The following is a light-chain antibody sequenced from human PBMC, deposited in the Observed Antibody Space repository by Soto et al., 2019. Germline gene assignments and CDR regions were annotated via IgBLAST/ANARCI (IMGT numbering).Light chain of an antibody. J-gene: IGKJ1*01. CDR3: QQYNAYPWT. V-gene: IGKV1-5*01. Sequence: DIQMTQSPSTLSASVGDRVTITCRASQSISSWLAWYQQNPGKAPKLLMFDASSLDSGVPSRFSGSGSGTEFTLPISSLQPDDFANYYCQQYNAYPWTFGQGTKVEIK. CDR1: QSISSW. CDR2: DAS.